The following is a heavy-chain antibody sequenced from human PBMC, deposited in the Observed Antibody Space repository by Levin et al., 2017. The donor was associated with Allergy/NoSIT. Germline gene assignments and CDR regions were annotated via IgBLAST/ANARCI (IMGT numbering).Heavy chain of an antibody. Sequence: SQTLSLTCTVSGGSISSSSYYWGWIRQPPGKGLEWIGSIYYSGSTYYNPSLKSRVTISVETSKNQFSLKLSSVTAEDTAVYYCARDHESQRNFDYWGQGTLVTVSS. CDR3: ARDHESQRNFDY. V-gene: IGHV4-39*07. D-gene: IGHD1-1*01. J-gene: IGHJ4*02. CDR1: GGSISSSSYY. CDR2: IYYSGST.